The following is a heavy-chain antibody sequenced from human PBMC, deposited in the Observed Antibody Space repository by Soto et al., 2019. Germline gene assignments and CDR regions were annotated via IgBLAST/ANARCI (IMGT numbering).Heavy chain of an antibody. D-gene: IGHD3-3*01. J-gene: IGHJ6*02. V-gene: IGHV1-8*01. CDR3: ARGRDITIFGVVIQGPYSNYYYYGMDV. CDR1: GYTFTSYD. CDR2: MNPNSGNT. Sequence: EASVKVSCKASGYTFTSYDINWVRQATGQGLEWMGWMNPNSGNTGYAQKFQGRVTMTRNTSISTAYMELSSLRSEDTAVYYCARGRDITIFGVVIQGPYSNYYYYGMDVWGQGTTVTVSS.